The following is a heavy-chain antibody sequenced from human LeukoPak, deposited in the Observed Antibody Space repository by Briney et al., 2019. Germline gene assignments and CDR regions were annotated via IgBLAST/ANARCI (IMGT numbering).Heavy chain of an antibody. J-gene: IGHJ4*02. Sequence: SVKVSCKASGGTFISYAISWVRQAPGQGLEGMGRINPIFGTANYAQKLQGRVTITTDTPTSTAYMELSSLRSEDTAVYYCARDPLRDYVWGSYFDWGQGTLVTVSS. D-gene: IGHD3-16*01. V-gene: IGHV1-69*05. CDR2: INPIFGTA. CDR1: GGTFISYA. CDR3: ARDPLRDYVWGSYFD.